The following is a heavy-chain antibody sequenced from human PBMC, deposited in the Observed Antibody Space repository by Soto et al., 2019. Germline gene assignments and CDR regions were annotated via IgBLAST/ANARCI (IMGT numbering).Heavy chain of an antibody. CDR1: GFTVRIYG. CDR2: IRFDGGT. Sequence: QEQLVESGGGVVQPGRSLRLSCAASGFTVRIYGIHWVRRTPGKGLEWVALIRFDGGTSYADSVRGRFTISRDTSENTAYLQMNSLRAEDTAVYYCARESMWTFDFWGRGTTVTVSS. CDR3: ARESMWTFDF. J-gene: IGHJ3*01. V-gene: IGHV3-33*01. D-gene: IGHD2-21*01.